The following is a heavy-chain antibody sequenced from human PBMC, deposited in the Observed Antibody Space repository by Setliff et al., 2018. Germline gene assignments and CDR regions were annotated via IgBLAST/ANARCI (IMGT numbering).Heavy chain of an antibody. CDR3: ARDSYTAMVADAFDI. Sequence: WASVKVSCKASGYTFTSYAMHWVRQAPGQRLEWMGWINAGNGNTKYSQKFQGRVTITRDTSASTAYMELSSLRSEDTAVYYCARDSYTAMVADAFDIWGQGTMVTVSS. D-gene: IGHD5-18*01. J-gene: IGHJ3*02. CDR2: INAGNGNT. V-gene: IGHV1-3*01. CDR1: GYTFTSYA.